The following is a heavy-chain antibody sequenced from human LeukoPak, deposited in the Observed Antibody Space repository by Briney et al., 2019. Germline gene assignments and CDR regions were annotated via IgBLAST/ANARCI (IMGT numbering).Heavy chain of an antibody. CDR2: ISYDGSNK. J-gene: IGHJ4*02. V-gene: IGHV3-30-3*01. CDR1: GFTFSCYA. D-gene: IGHD3-22*01. CDR3: ARDYYSYYFDY. Sequence: PGGSLRLSCAASGFTFSCYALHWVRQAPGKGLEWVAVISYDGSNKYYADSVKGRFTISRDNSKNTLYLQMNSLRAEDTAVYYCARDYYSYYFDYWGQGTLVTVSS.